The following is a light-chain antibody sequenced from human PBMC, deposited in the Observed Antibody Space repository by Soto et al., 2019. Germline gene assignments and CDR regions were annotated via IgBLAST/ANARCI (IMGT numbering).Light chain of an antibody. CDR3: SSYSSSTTAWV. Sequence: QSALTQPASVSGSPGQSITMSCTGASSDVGDYNYVSWYQQHPGKAPKVIIFDVNNRPSGVSARFSGSKSGNTASLTISGLQAEDEADYYCSSYSSSTTAWVFGGGTQLTVL. J-gene: IGLJ3*02. V-gene: IGLV2-14*03. CDR1: SSDVGDYNY. CDR2: DVN.